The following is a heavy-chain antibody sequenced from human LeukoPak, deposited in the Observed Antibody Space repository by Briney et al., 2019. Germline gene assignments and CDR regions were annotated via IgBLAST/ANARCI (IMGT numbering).Heavy chain of an antibody. CDR1: GFTFSNAW. D-gene: IGHD3-9*01. Sequence: GGSLRLSCAASGFTFSNAWMSWVRQAPGKGREWVGRIKSKTDGGTTDYAAPVKGRFTISRDDSKNTLYLQMNSLKTEDTAVYYCTTHDILTGYYTGGFDYWGQGTLVTVSS. CDR2: IKSKTDGGTT. V-gene: IGHV3-15*01. J-gene: IGHJ4*02. CDR3: TTHDILTGYYTGGFDY.